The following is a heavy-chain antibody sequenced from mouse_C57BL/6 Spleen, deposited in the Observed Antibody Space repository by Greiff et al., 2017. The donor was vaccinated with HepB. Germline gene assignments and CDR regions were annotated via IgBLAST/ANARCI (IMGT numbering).Heavy chain of an antibody. J-gene: IGHJ4*01. D-gene: IGHD1-1*01. CDR2: IYPRSGNT. CDR3: ARSYYYGSRDAMDY. CDR1: GYTFTSYG. Sequence: QVQLQQSGAELARPGASVKLSCKASGYTFTSYGISWVKQRTGQGLEWIGEIYPRSGNTYYNEKFKGKATLTADQSSSTAYMELRSLTSEDSAVYFCARSYYYGSRDAMDYWGQGTSVTVSS. V-gene: IGHV1-81*01.